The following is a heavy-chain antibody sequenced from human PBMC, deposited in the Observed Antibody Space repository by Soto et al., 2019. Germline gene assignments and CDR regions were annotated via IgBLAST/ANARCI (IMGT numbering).Heavy chain of an antibody. Sequence: PSETLSLTCAVYGGSISGYYWCWVRQPPGKGLEWIGEINHSGSTNYNPSLKSRDTISVDTSKNQFSLKLSSVTAADTAVYYCARGLNYYYYGMDVWGQGTTVTVSS. J-gene: IGHJ6*02. CDR3: ARGLNYYYYGMDV. V-gene: IGHV4-34*01. CDR2: INHSGST. CDR1: GGSISGYY.